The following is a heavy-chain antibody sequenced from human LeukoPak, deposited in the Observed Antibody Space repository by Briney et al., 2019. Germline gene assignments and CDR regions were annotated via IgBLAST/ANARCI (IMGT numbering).Heavy chain of an antibody. D-gene: IGHD2-15*01. CDR1: GGSINSYY. CDR3: ASQGYCSGGSCYSGSLNDAFDI. V-gene: IGHV4-59*08. CDR2: IYYSGST. J-gene: IGHJ3*02. Sequence: SETLSLTCTVSGGSINSYYWSWIRQPPGKGLEWIGYIYYSGSTNYNPSLKSRVTISVDTSKNQFSLKLSSVTAADTAVYYCASQGYCSGGSCYSGSLNDAFDIWGQGTMVTDSS.